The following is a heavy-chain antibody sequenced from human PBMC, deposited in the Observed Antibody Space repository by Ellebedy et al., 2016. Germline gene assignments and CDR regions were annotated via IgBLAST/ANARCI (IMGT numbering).Heavy chain of an antibody. D-gene: IGHD6-13*01. V-gene: IGHV3-64*04. CDR1: GFNLNTIA. CDR3: ARDKGSYSSSQDY. CDR2: INDNGLRT. J-gene: IGHJ4*02. Sequence: GESLKISCSAAGFNLNTIAMHWVRQAPGKGLEYVSSINDNGLRTHYADSVKGRFTISRDDSKNTLYLHMNDLRPEDTAVYYCARDKGSYSSSQDYWGQGTLVTVSS.